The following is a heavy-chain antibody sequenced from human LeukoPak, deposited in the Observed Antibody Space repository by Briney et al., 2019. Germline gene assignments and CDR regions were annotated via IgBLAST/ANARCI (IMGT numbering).Heavy chain of an antibody. Sequence: GGSLRLSCAASGFTFSSYAMSWVRQAPGKGLEWVSAMRADVGGTYMADSLKGRCNISRDNSKSTLSLQMNSLRAEDTAIYYCAKSSGAPTYYFDYWGEGILVTVS. J-gene: IGHJ4*02. D-gene: IGHD2-15*01. CDR2: MRADVGGT. CDR1: GFTFSSYA. CDR3: AKSSGAPTYYFDY. V-gene: IGHV3-23*01.